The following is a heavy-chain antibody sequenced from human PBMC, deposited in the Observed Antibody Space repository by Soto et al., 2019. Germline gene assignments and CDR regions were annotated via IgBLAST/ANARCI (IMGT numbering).Heavy chain of an antibody. CDR3: GGGRGCFFWPGVGVFDL. V-gene: IGHV4-34*01. D-gene: IGHD3-3*01. Sequence: SETLSLTCTVSGGSISGGVGGLYYWSWIRQPPGKGLEWIGEINHSGSTNYNPSLKSRVTISVDTSKNQFSLKLSSVTAADTAFFYCGGGRGCFFWPGVGVFDLGGKGKMVTVPS. CDR1: GGSISGGVGGLYY. CDR2: INHSGST. J-gene: IGHJ4*02.